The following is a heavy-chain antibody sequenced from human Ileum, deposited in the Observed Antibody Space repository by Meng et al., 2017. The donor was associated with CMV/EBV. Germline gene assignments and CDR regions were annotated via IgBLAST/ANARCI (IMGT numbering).Heavy chain of an antibody. V-gene: IGHV4-34*02. J-gene: IGHJ4*02. CDR3: TRGRVGDWGFDF. Sequence: QPQLQSGVAGLLYASVTLSLPCGLNGGSFSSFSWTWIRQPPGKGPEWIGDINHRGTTNYSPSLKSRVTISIDTSKKQFSLRLSSLTAADTAVYYCTRGRVGDWGFDFWGQGTLVTVSS. D-gene: IGHD1-26*01. CDR2: INHRGTT. CDR1: GGSFSSFS.